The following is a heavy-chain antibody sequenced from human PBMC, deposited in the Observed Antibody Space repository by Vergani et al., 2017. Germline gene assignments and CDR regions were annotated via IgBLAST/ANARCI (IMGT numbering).Heavy chain of an antibody. Sequence: QVQLQESGPGLVKPSQTLSLTCTVSGGSISSGGYYWSWIRQHPGKGLEWIGYIYYSGSTYYNPSLKSRVTISVDTSKNQFSLKLSSVTAADTAVYYCARRGCSSTSCYTRDYYYYYYMDVWGKGTTVTVSS. CDR3: ARRGCSSTSCYTRDYYYYYYMDV. CDR1: GGSISSGGYY. V-gene: IGHV4-31*03. J-gene: IGHJ6*03. D-gene: IGHD2-2*02. CDR2: IYYSGST.